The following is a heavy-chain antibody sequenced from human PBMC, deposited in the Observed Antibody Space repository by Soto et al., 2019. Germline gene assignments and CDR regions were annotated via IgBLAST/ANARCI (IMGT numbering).Heavy chain of an antibody. D-gene: IGHD3-10*01. CDR1: GGSISSYY. J-gene: IGHJ3*01. CDR2: IYYSGST. V-gene: IGHV4-59*01. CDR3: ARVWGGAFDF. Sequence: SETLSLTCTVSGGSISSYYWSWIRQPPGKGLEWIGYIYYSGSTNYNPSLKSRVTISVDTSKNQFSLKLSSVTAADAAVYYCARVWGGAFDFWGQGTMVTVSS.